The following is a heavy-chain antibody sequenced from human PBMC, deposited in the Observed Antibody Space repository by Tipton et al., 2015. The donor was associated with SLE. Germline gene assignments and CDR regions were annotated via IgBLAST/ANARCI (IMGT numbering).Heavy chain of an antibody. Sequence: SLRLSCAASGFTFSSYAMHWVRQAPGKGLEWVAVISYDGSNKYYADSVKGRFTISRDNSKNTLYLQMNSLRAEDTAVYYCARETLSRGRIVGAIYYYYGMDVWGQGTTVTVSS. V-gene: IGHV3-30-3*01. J-gene: IGHJ6*02. CDR3: ARETLSRGRIVGAIYYYYGMDV. CDR1: GFTFSSYA. D-gene: IGHD1-26*01. CDR2: ISYDGSNK.